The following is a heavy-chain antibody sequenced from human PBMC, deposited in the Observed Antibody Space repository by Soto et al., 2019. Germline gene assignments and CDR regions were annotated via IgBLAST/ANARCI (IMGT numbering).Heavy chain of an antibody. D-gene: IGHD6-13*01. CDR1: GGTFSSYS. J-gene: IGHJ6*02. Sequence: SVKVSCKASGGTFSSYSISWVRQAPGQGLEWMGGIIPIFGTANYAQKFQGRVTITADESTSTAYMELSSLRSEDTAVYYCARDRHSSSWGYYYYGMDVWGQATTVTVSS. CDR3: ARDRHSSSWGYYYYGMDV. CDR2: IIPIFGTA. V-gene: IGHV1-69*13.